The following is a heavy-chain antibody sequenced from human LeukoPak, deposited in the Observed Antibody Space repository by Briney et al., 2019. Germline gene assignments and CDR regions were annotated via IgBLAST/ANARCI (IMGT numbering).Heavy chain of an antibody. CDR3: ARDPGRITMVRGVIARWFDP. D-gene: IGHD3-10*01. CDR1: GGSISSSNW. V-gene: IGHV4-4*02. Sequence: SETLSLTCAVSGGSISSSNWWSGVRQPPGKGLEWIGEIYHSGSTNYNPSLKSRVTISVDKSKNQFSLKLSSVTAADTAVYYCARDPGRITMVRGVIARWFDPWGQGTLVTVSS. J-gene: IGHJ5*02. CDR2: IYHSGST.